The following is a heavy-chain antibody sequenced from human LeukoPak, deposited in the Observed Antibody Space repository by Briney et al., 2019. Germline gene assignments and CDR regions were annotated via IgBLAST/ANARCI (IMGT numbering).Heavy chain of an antibody. V-gene: IGHV1-24*01. CDR2: FDPEDGET. CDR1: GYTLTELS. J-gene: IGHJ4*02. Sequence: GASVKVSCKVSGYTLTELSMHWVRQAPGKGLEWMGGFDPEDGETIYAQKFQCRVTMTRNTSISTAYMELSSLRSEDTAVYYCARRLGGLDYWGQGTLVTVSS. CDR3: ARRLGGLDY. D-gene: IGHD3-10*01.